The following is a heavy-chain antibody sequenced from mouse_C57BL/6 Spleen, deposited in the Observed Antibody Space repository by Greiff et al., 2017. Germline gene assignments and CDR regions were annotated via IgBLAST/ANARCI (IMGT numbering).Heavy chain of an antibody. Sequence: EVKVVESGGGLVKPGGSLTLSCAASGFTFSDYGMHWVRQAPEKGLEWVAYISSGSSTIYYADTVKGRFTISRDNAKNTLFLQMPSLRCEDTAMYYCARGEDYWGQGTSVTVSS. J-gene: IGHJ4*01. V-gene: IGHV5-17*01. CDR2: ISSGSSTI. CDR1: GFTFSDYG. CDR3: ARGEDY.